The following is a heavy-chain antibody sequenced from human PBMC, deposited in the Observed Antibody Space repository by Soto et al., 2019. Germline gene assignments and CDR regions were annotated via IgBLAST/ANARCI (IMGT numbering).Heavy chain of an antibody. V-gene: IGHV3-23*01. CDR3: AKDQYVVVTTNWFDP. CDR1: EFTFSSHA. CDR2: ISGSGGST. J-gene: IGHJ5*02. D-gene: IGHD2-21*02. Sequence: PGRSLRLPCAASEFTFSSHAMSWIRQAPGKGLEWVSTISGSGGSTYYADSVKGRFTISRDNSKNTLYLQMNSLRAEDTAVYYCAKDQYVVVTTNWFDPWGQGTLVTVSS.